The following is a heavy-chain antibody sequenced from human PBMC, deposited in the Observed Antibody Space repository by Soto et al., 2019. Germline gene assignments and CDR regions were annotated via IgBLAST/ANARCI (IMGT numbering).Heavy chain of an antibody. D-gene: IGHD1-26*01. J-gene: IGHJ4*02. Sequence: QVQLQESSRGLVKPSETLSLTCTVSGGSISSYYWSWIRQPPGKGLEWIGYIYYSGSTNYNPSLRRRVTISVDTSKNPFSLKLSSVTAADTAVYYCARRWGRTFDYWGQGTLVTVSS. V-gene: IGHV4-59*08. CDR3: ARRWGRTFDY. CDR2: IYYSGST. CDR1: GGSISSYY.